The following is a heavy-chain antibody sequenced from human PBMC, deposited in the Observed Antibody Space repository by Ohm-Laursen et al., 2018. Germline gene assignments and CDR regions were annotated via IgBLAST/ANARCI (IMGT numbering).Heavy chain of an antibody. CDR3: AKDKSTVTTKDAFDI. CDR2: ISGSGGST. V-gene: IGHV3-23*01. J-gene: IGHJ3*02. D-gene: IGHD4-17*01. Sequence: GSLRLSCAASGFTFTNYAMNWVRQAPGKGLEWVSAISGSGGSTYYADSVKGRFTISRDNSKNTLYLQMNTLRAEDTAVYYCAKDKSTVTTKDAFDIWGQGTMVTVSS. CDR1: GFTFTNYA.